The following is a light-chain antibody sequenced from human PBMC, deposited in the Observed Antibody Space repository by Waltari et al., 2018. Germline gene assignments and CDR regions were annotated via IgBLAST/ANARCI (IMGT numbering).Light chain of an antibody. CDR2: VAS. CDR1: QSLLHTTGYNY. CDR3: MQTLQTPIT. J-gene: IGKJ5*01. Sequence: EIVMTQSPVSLTVTPGEPASISCRSSQSLLHTTGYNYLDWYVQTPGQSPQLLIYVASNRPSGVPDRISGSGSGTDFTLKISRVEAEDVGVYYCMQTLQTPITFGQGTRLEIK. V-gene: IGKV2-28*01.